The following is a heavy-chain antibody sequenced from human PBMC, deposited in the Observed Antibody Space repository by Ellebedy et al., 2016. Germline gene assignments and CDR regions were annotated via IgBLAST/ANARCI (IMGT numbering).Heavy chain of an antibody. V-gene: IGHV3-23*01. CDR2: ISDSGGTT. Sequence: GESLKISXTASGFTFGDYAMSWFRQAPGKGLEWVSAISDSGGTTYYADSVKGRFTISRDNSKNTLYLQMNSLRAEDTAVYYCAKEGEGSYYDSYVMDVWGQGTTVTVSS. D-gene: IGHD3-22*01. CDR3: AKEGEGSYYDSYVMDV. J-gene: IGHJ6*02. CDR1: GFTFGDYA.